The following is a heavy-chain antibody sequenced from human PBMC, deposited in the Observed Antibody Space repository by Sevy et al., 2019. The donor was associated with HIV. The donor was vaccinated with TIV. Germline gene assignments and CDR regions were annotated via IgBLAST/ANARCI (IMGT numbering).Heavy chain of an antibody. CDR1: GYTFTSYG. D-gene: IGHD1-20*01. V-gene: IGHV1-18*01. Sequence: ASVKVSCKASGYTFTSYGISWVRQAPGQGLEWMGWISAYNRNTNYTQKLQGRVTMSTDTSTSTVYMELRSLRSVDTAVYYCARAQIAYHWNGYFQHWGQGTQVTVSS. CDR3: ARAQIAYHWNGYFQH. CDR2: ISAYNRNT. J-gene: IGHJ1*01.